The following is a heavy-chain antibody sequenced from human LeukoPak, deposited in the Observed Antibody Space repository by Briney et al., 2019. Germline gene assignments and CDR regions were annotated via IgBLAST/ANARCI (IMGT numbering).Heavy chain of an antibody. Sequence: GGSLRLSCAASGFTFSSYSMNWVRQAPGKGLEWVSSISSSSYIYYADSVKGRFTISRDNAKNSLYLQMNSLRAEDTAVYYCAREQWLVLGGAFDIWGQGTMVTVSS. D-gene: IGHD6-19*01. CDR2: ISSSSYI. J-gene: IGHJ3*02. CDR3: AREQWLVLGGAFDI. CDR1: GFTFSSYS. V-gene: IGHV3-21*01.